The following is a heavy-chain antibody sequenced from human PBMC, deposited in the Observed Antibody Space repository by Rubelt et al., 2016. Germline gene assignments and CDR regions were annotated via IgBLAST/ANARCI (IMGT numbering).Heavy chain of an antibody. Sequence: QVHLVESGGGVVQPGRSLRLSCAASGFTFSNYAMHWVRQAPGKGLEWAAVISYDGNIKIYADSVKGRFTISRDNSKNTLNLQMNSLRTEDTAVYYCAGESTGDGGSVFEICGQGTMVTVSS. CDR1: GFTFSNYA. CDR2: ISYDGNIK. CDR3: AGESTGDGGSVFEI. J-gene: IGHJ3*02. D-gene: IGHD7-27*01. V-gene: IGHV3-30-3*01.